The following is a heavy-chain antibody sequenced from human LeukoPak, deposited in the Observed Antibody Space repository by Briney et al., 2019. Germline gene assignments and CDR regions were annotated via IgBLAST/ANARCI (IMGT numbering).Heavy chain of an antibody. Sequence: SETLSLTCTVSGGSISSGSYYWSWIRQPAGKGLEWIGRIYTSGSINYNPSLKSRVTISVDTSKNQFSLKLSSVTAADTAVYYCARXXLYGDXXNYWGQGTLVTVSS. CDR1: GGSISSGSYY. CDR2: IYTSGSI. V-gene: IGHV4-61*02. J-gene: IGHJ4*02. CDR3: ARXXLYGDXXNY. D-gene: IGHD4-17*01.